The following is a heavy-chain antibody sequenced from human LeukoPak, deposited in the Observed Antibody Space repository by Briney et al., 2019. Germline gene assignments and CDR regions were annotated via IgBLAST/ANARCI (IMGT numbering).Heavy chain of an antibody. J-gene: IGHJ4*02. D-gene: IGHD3-22*01. CDR1: GGSISSYY. CDR2: IYYSGST. V-gene: IGHV4-59*01. Sequence: SETLSLTCTVSGGSISSYYWSWIRQPPGKGLEWIGYIYYSGSTNYNPSLKSRVTISVDTSKNQFSLELSSVTAADTAVYYCAASERLYYYDSSGYYFGYWGQGTLVTVSS. CDR3: AASERLYYYDSSGYYFGY.